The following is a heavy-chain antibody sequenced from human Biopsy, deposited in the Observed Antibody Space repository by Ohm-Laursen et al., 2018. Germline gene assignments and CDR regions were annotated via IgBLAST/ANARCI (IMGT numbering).Heavy chain of an antibody. J-gene: IGHJ5*01. V-gene: IGHV3-21*06. CDR2: ISASSSYI. CDR1: GVTLSGYG. Sequence: SLRLSCAAPGVTLSGYGMNWVRQAPGKGLEWVSSISASSSYIYYADSVKGRFTVSRDNTKNTLYLQMNSLGAADTAIYFCATELLPPGVGGPWLDSWGQGTPVTVSS. CDR3: ATELLPPGVGGPWLDS. D-gene: IGHD3-10*01.